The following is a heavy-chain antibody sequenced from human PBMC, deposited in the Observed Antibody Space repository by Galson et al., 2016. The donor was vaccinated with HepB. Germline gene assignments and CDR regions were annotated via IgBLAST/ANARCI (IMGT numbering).Heavy chain of an antibody. CDR2: IYYSGST. D-gene: IGHD3-9*01. Sequence: TLSLTCIVSGGSISSGHYWSWTRQHPGKGLEWIGYIYYSGSTYYNPSLKSRVAISVDTSKNQFSLHLTSVTAADTAVYYCARATYHDILTGSLHAFDVWGQGTMVIVSS. CDR3: ARATYHDILTGSLHAFDV. V-gene: IGHV4-31*03. CDR1: GGSISSGHY. J-gene: IGHJ3*01.